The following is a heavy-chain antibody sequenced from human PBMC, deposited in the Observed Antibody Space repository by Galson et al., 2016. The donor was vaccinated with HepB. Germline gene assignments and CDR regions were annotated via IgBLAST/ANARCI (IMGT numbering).Heavy chain of an antibody. D-gene: IGHD2-15*01. CDR1: GGTISNYA. J-gene: IGHJ6*02. CDR3: ARVIVVVVAHGMAV. Sequence: SVKVSCKASGGTISNYAISWVRQAPGQGLEWMGGIMSPTGSPNYAQKLQGRVTIGADESTNTAYMEMSSLRSEDTAVYYCARVIVVVVAHGMAVWGQGTTVIVSS. V-gene: IGHV1-69*13. CDR2: IMSPTGSP.